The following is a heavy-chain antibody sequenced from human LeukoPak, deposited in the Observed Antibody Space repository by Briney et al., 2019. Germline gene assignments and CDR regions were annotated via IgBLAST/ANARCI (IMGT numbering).Heavy chain of an antibody. CDR2: ISGSGGST. Sequence: GGSLRLSCAASGSTFSSYAMSWVRQAPGKGLEWVSAISGSGGSTYYADSVKGRFTISRDNSQNMLYLQMNSLRVDDTSVYYCAKVQLERRELLPNFDSWGQGTLVTVSS. D-gene: IGHD1-1*01. CDR3: AKVQLERRELLPNFDS. V-gene: IGHV3-23*01. CDR1: GSTFSSYA. J-gene: IGHJ4*02.